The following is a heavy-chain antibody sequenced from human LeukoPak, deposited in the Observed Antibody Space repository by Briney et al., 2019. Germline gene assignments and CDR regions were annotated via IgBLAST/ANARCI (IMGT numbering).Heavy chain of an antibody. CDR2: IWYDGSNK. CDR3: ARDMGGPDY. V-gene: IGHV3-33*01. D-gene: IGHD2-15*01. CDR1: GFTFSSYG. J-gene: IGHJ4*02. Sequence: GGSLRLSCVASGFTFSSYGMHWVRRAPGKGLEWVAVIWYDGSNKYYADSVKGRFTISRDNSKNTLYLQMNSLRAEDTAVYYCARDMGGPDYWGQGTLVTVSS.